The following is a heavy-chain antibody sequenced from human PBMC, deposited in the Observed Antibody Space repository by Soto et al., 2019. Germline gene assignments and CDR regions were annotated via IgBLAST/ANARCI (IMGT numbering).Heavy chain of an antibody. CDR3: ARDYWFGELFGGPDSTQHYYYYGMDV. V-gene: IGHV1-18*01. J-gene: IGHJ6*02. CDR2: ISGYNGNT. Sequence: GASVKVSCKASGYTFSNYGFSWVRQAPGQGLEWMGWISGYNGNTNYAQKLQGRVTMTTDTSTSTAYMELRSLRSDDTAVYYCARDYWFGELFGGPDSTQHYYYYGMDVWGQGTTVTVSS. CDR1: GYTFSNYG. D-gene: IGHD3-10*01.